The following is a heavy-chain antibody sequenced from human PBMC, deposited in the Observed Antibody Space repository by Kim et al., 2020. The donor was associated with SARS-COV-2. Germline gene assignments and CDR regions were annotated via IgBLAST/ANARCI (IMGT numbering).Heavy chain of an antibody. J-gene: IGHJ6*02. V-gene: IGHV3-30*02. CDR3: AKELWFGELLYYYGMDV. D-gene: IGHD3-10*01. Sequence: VKCRFTISRDNSKTTLYLQMNSLRAEDTAVYYCAKELWFGELLYYYGMDVWGQGTTVTVSS.